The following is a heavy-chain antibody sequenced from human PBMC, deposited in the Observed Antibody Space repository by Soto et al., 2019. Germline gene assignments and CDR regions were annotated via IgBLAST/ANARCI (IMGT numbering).Heavy chain of an antibody. Sequence: EVHLLESGGGLVQPGGSLRLSCAASGLTFRNYAMGWVRQAPGKGLEWVSAITATGDRAQYIDSVRGRFTISRDKSQNTLYMQMNSLRAEDTAVYYCAKDLRGPEAGTWYFDLWGRGSLVTVSS. CDR3: AKDLRGPEAGTWYFDL. CDR1: GLTFRNYA. CDR2: ITATGDRA. J-gene: IGHJ2*01. V-gene: IGHV3-23*01. D-gene: IGHD6-13*01.